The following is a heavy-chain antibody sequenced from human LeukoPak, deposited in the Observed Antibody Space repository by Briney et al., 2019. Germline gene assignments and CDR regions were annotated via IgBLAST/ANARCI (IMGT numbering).Heavy chain of an antibody. V-gene: IGHV3-11*01. J-gene: IGHJ3*02. CDR1: GFTFSDNY. CDR3: ARGGSYLSAFDI. D-gene: IGHD1-26*01. CDR2: ISGNGGVI. Sequence: GGSLRLSCAASGFTFSDNYMTWVRQAPGKGLEWLSYISGNGGVIQYADSVKGRFTISRDNSKNTLYLQMNSLRGEDTAVYYCARGGSYLSAFDIWGQGTMVTVSS.